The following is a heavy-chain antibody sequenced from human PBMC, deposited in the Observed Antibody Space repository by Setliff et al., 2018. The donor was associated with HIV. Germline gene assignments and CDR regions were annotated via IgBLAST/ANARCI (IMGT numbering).Heavy chain of an antibody. J-gene: IGHJ6*03. CDR1: GFTFSSHA. D-gene: IGHD3-16*01. CDR2: ISGSESGI. V-gene: IGHV3-23*01. Sequence: GGSLRLSCEVSGFTFSSHAMSWVRQAPGKGLEWVSSISGSESGIPYADPVKGRFTISRDNFKNTLYLQMNSLRVEDTAVYYCAKGFYGNNYYYFYYMDVWGKGTTVTVSS. CDR3: AKGFYGNNYYYFYYMDV.